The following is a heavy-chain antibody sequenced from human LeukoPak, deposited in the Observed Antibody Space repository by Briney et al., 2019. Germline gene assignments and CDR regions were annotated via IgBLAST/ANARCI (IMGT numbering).Heavy chain of an antibody. CDR3: AKELAVAGFDY. CDR2: ISWNSGSI. Sequence: GGSLRLSCAASGFTFNDYAMHWVRQAPGKGLEWVSDISWNSGSIDYADSVKGRFTISRDNAKNSLYLQMNSLRAEDTALYSCAKELAVAGFDYWGQGTLVTVSS. V-gene: IGHV3-9*01. CDR1: GFTFNDYA. D-gene: IGHD6-19*01. J-gene: IGHJ4*02.